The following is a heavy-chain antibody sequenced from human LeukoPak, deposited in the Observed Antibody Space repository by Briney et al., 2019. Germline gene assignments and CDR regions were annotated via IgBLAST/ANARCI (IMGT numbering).Heavy chain of an antibody. D-gene: IGHD2-2*01. CDR3: ARLRYCSSTSCLNWFDP. CDR2: IYPGDSDT. V-gene: IGHV5-51*01. Sequence: GESLKISCKGSGYSFTSYWIGWVRQLPGRGLEWMGIIYPGDSDTRYSPSFQGQVTISADKSISTAYLQWSSLKASDTAMYYCARLRYCSSTSCLNWFDPWGQGTLVTVSS. CDR1: GYSFTSYW. J-gene: IGHJ5*02.